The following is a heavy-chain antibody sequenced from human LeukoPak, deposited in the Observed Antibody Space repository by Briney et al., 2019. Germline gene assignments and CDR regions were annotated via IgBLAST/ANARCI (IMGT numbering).Heavy chain of an antibody. CDR2: INPNGGGT. V-gene: IGHV1-2*02. CDR1: GYTFTGYY. J-gene: IGHJ4*02. Sequence: ASVKVSCKASGYTFTGYYMHWVGQAPGQGLEGMGWINPNGGGTNYAQKFQGRVTMTRETSISTAYMAVSRLRSDDRAVYYCARSHYDILTGSPYGGQGNLVTVFS. CDR3: ARSHYDILTGSPY. D-gene: IGHD3-9*01.